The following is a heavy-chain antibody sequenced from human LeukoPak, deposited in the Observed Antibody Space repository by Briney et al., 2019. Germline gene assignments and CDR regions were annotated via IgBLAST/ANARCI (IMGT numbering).Heavy chain of an antibody. CDR3: ARHLYELDY. CDR1: GFTFSSYG. V-gene: IGHV4-39*01. CDR2: IYYSGST. Sequence: GSLRLSCAASGFTFSSYGMSWVRQPPGKGLEWIGSIYYSGSTYYNPSLKSRVTISVDTSKNQFSLKLSSVTAADTAVYYCARHLYELDYWGQGTLVTVSS. J-gene: IGHJ4*02. D-gene: IGHD3-3*01.